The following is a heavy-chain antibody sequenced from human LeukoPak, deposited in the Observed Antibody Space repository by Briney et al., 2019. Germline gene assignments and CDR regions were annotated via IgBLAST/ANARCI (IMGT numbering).Heavy chain of an antibody. CDR3: AELGITKIGGV. Sequence: GGSLRLLCAASGFPFSSYEMNWVPDARGEGLEGVSYISSSGSTIHYAHSVKGRFTISRDNDKNSLYAQMNSLSAEGTAGYYCAELGITKIGGVWGKGTTVTISS. CDR1: GFPFSSYE. D-gene: IGHD3-10*02. V-gene: IGHV3-48*03. CDR2: ISSSGSTI. J-gene: IGHJ6*04.